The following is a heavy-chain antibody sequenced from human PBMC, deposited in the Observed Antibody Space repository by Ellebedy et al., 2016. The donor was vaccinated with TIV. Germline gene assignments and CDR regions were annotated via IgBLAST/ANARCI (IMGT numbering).Heavy chain of an antibody. Sequence: AASVKVSCKASGYTFSGHGISWVRQAPGHGLEWMGLISDYTGDTNYAQKFQGRVTLTTDTATATAYMELRSLRSDDTAGYYCARDYLQGNVTVPGMVIGMDVWGQGTTVTVSS. D-gene: IGHD2-2*01. CDR3: ARDYLQGNVTVPGMVIGMDV. CDR1: GYTFSGHG. V-gene: IGHV1-18*04. CDR2: ISDYTGDT. J-gene: IGHJ6*02.